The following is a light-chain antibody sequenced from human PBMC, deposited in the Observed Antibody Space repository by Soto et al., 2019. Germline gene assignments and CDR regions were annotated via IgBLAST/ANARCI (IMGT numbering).Light chain of an antibody. CDR2: GDN. J-gene: IGLJ1*01. CDR1: PSNIGAPYD. V-gene: IGLV1-40*01. CDR3: QSYDISLHNYV. Sequence: QSALTQPPSVSEAPGKRVSISCTGSPSNIGAPYDVHWYQHLPGTAPKLLIYGDNNRPSGVPDQFSGSKSGTSAALAITRLQAEDEADYYCQSYDISLHNYVFGTGTKVTVL.